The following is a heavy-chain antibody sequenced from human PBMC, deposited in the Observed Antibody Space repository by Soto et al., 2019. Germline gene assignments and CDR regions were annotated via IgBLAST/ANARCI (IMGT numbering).Heavy chain of an antibody. CDR1: GGSISDFY. V-gene: IGHV4-59*01. J-gene: IGHJ4*02. D-gene: IGHD6-6*01. CDR2: IHYSGST. Sequence: SETLSLTCTVSGGSISDFYWSWIRQPPGKGLEWIGYIHYSGSTNYNPSLKSRVTISVDTSKNQFSLNLRSMSPADTAVYYCARVGGLAARTFDYWGPGTLVTVSS. CDR3: ARVGGLAARTFDY.